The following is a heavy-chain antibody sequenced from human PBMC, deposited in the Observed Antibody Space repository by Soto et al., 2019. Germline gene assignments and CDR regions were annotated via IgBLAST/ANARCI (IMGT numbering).Heavy chain of an antibody. CDR2: TRNKANSYTT. D-gene: IGHD3-10*01. CDR1: GFTFSDHY. Sequence: EVQLVESGGGLVQPGGSLRLSCAASGFTFSDHYMDWVRQAPGKGLEWVGRTRNKANSYTTEYAASVKGRFTISRDDSNNSLYLQMNSLKTEDTAVYYCARGGPLRVYYYYYGMDVWGQGTTVTVSS. CDR3: ARGGPLRVYYYYYGMDV. V-gene: IGHV3-72*01. J-gene: IGHJ6*02.